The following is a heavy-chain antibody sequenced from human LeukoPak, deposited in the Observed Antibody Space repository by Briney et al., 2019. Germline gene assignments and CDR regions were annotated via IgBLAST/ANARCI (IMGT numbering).Heavy chain of an antibody. CDR1: GFTFSSYE. J-gene: IGHJ4*02. CDR2: ISSSSSYI. Sequence: GGSLRLSCAASGFTFSSYEMNWVRQAPGKGLEWVSSISSSSSYIYYADSVKGRFTISRDNAKKSMYLEMNSLRAEDTAVYYCARPSNEGQWLVGQGVDYWGQGTLVTVSS. CDR3: ARPSNEGQWLVGQGVDY. V-gene: IGHV3-21*01. D-gene: IGHD6-19*01.